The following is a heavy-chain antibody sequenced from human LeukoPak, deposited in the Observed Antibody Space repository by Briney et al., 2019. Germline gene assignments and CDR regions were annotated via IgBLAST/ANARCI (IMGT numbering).Heavy chain of an antibody. CDR3: ARSANAFDI. CDR1: GGSVSSYY. J-gene: IGHJ3*02. V-gene: IGHV4-34*01. Sequence: PSETLSLTCAASGGSVSSYYWSWIRQPPGKGPEWIGKISRSGSTNYNPSLKSRVTISVDTSTNQFSLNLSSVTAADTAVYYCARSANAFDIWGQGTMVTVSS. CDR2: ISRSGST.